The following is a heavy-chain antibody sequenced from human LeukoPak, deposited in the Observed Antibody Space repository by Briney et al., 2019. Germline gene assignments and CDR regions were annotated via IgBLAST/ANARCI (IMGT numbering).Heavy chain of an antibody. Sequence: PGGSLRLSCAASGFTFSSYSMNWVRQAPGKGLEGVSYISSSSSTIYYADSVKGRFTISRDNAKNSLYLQMNSLRAEDMALYYCAKSPLGVFDAFDIWGQGTMVTVSS. D-gene: IGHD2-8*01. CDR3: AKSPLGVFDAFDI. J-gene: IGHJ3*02. CDR2: ISSSSSTI. V-gene: IGHV3-48*01. CDR1: GFTFSSYS.